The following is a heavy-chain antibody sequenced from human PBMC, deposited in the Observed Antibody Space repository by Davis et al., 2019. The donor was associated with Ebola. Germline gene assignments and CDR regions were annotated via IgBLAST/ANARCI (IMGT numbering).Heavy chain of an antibody. D-gene: IGHD5-24*01. J-gene: IGHJ1*01. Sequence: GGSLRLSCAGSGFTFSDYYMCWIRQAPGKGLEWVSFISGSATTVSYADSVRGRFTISRDNAKNSLYLQMHSLRAEDTAVYYCAKTMGWLQQSGEEYFQNWGQGTLVTVSS. CDR2: ISGSATTV. V-gene: IGHV3-11*01. CDR3: AKTMGWLQQSGEEYFQN. CDR1: GFTFSDYY.